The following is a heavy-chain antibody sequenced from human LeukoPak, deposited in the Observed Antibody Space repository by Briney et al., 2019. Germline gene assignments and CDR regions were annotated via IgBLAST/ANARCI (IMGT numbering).Heavy chain of an antibody. V-gene: IGHV3-30*18. CDR2: ISYDGSNK. CDR3: AKLNYYDSSGYNSQPFDY. Sequence: GRSLRLSCAASGFTFSSYGMHWVRQAPGKGLEWVAVISYDGSNKYYADSVKGRFTISRDNSKNTLYLQTNSLRAEDTAVYYCAKLNYYDSSGYNSQPFDYWGQGTLVTVSS. D-gene: IGHD3-22*01. CDR1: GFTFSSYG. J-gene: IGHJ4*02.